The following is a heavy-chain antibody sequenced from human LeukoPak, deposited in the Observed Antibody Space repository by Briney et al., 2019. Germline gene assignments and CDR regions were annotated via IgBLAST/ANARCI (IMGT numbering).Heavy chain of an antibody. J-gene: IGHJ4*02. Sequence: AASVKVSCKASGGTFSSYAISWVRQAPGQGLEWMGGIIPIFGTANYAQKFQGRVTITTDESTSTAYMELSSLRSEDTAVYYCARAGLGEYYFDYWGQGTLVTVSS. D-gene: IGHD3-16*01. CDR1: GGTFSSYA. CDR2: IIPIFGTA. CDR3: ARAGLGEYYFDY. V-gene: IGHV1-69*05.